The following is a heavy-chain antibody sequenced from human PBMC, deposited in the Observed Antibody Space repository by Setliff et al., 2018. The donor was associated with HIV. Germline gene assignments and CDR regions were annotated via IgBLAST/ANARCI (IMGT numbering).Heavy chain of an antibody. D-gene: IGHD3-22*01. Sequence: PGESLKISCKGSGYSFTSYWIGWVRQMPGKGLEWMGIIYPGDSDTRYSPSFQGQVTISADKSISTAYPQWSSLKASDTAMYYCARRRNDYYDSSGYHYGDAFDIWGQGTMVTVSS. CDR1: GYSFTSYW. V-gene: IGHV5-51*01. CDR2: IYPGDSDT. J-gene: IGHJ3*02. CDR3: ARRRNDYYDSSGYHYGDAFDI.